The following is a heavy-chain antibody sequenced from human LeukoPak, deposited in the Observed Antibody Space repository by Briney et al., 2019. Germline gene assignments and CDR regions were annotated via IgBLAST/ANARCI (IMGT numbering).Heavy chain of an antibody. CDR3: AKDLAGSGSYSFDY. Sequence: GGSLRLSCAASGFTFSNYAMNWVRQAPGRGLEWVSAISGSGGSTYYADSVKGRFTISRDNSKNTLYLQMNSLRAEDTAVYYCAKDLAGSGSYSFDYWGQGTLVTASS. CDR1: GFTFSNYA. D-gene: IGHD1-26*01. V-gene: IGHV3-23*01. CDR2: ISGSGGST. J-gene: IGHJ4*02.